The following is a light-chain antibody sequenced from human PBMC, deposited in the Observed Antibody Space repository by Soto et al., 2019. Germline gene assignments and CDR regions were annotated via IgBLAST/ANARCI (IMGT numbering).Light chain of an antibody. V-gene: IGKV1-9*01. Sequence: DLQLTQSPSFLSASVGDRVTITCRASQAISNYLAWYQQKPGKAPKLLIYGASTLQSGVPSRFSASGSGTDFSLTISSLQPEDFATYYCQQLSTYPLFTFGPGTKVDI. J-gene: IGKJ3*01. CDR1: QAISNY. CDR2: GAS. CDR3: QQLSTYPLFT.